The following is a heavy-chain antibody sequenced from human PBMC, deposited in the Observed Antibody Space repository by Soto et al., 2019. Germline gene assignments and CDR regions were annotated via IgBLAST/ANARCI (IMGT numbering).Heavy chain of an antibody. Sequence: EVQLLESGGGLVQPGGSLRLSCAASGFTFSSYAMSWVRQAPGKGLEWVSVISGSGGSRYYADSVKGRFTISRDNSKNTLYLQMNSLRAKDTAVYYCSRRSSGWYFDYWGQGTLVTVSS. D-gene: IGHD6-19*01. CDR1: GFTFSSYA. V-gene: IGHV3-23*01. CDR2: ISGSGGSR. CDR3: SRRSSGWYFDY. J-gene: IGHJ4*02.